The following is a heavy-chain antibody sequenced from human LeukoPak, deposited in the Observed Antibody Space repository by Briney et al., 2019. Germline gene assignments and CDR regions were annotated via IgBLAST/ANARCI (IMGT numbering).Heavy chain of an antibody. CDR2: ISSSGLYI. CDR1: GFTFSDYS. Sequence: GGSLRLSCAASGFTFSDYSMNWVRQAPGKGLEWVASISSSGLYIYYADSVKGRFTISRDNAENSLYLQMNSLRAEDTAVYYCASIYGGNSNIDYWGQGTLVTVSS. CDR3: ASIYGGNSNIDY. D-gene: IGHD4-23*01. J-gene: IGHJ4*02. V-gene: IGHV3-21*01.